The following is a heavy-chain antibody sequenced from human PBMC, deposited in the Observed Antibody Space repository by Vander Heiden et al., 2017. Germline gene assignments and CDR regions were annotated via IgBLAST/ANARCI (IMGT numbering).Heavy chain of an antibody. J-gene: IGHJ4*02. V-gene: IGHV3-23*01. D-gene: IGHD6-19*01. CDR2: ISGSGGST. Sequence: AISGSGGSTYYADSVKGRFTISRDNSKNTRYMQMKSLSADETAVYYCARDRMGSGQISFFDYWVQGTMVTISS. CDR3: ARDRMGSGQISFFDY.